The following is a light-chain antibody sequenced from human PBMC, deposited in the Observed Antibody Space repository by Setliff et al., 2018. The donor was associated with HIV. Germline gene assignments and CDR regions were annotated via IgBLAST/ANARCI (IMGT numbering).Light chain of an antibody. J-gene: IGLJ2*01. CDR1: SSDVGDYNY. CDR3: SSYTSSSIVV. CDR2: DVS. V-gene: IGLV2-14*01. Sequence: QSVLTQPASVSGSPGQSITISCTGTSSDVGDYNYVSWYQQHPGKAPKLMIYDVSKRPSGVSNRFSGSKSGNTASLTISGLQAEDEADYYCSSYTSSSIVVFGGGTNVTVL.